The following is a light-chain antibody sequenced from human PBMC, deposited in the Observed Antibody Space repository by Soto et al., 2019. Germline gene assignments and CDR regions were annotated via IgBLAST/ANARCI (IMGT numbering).Light chain of an antibody. J-gene: IGLJ1*01. V-gene: IGLV2-23*02. CDR2: EVS. Sequence: QSALTQPASVSGSPGQSITISCTGTSNDVGSYNLVSWYQQHPGKAPKLMIYEVSKRPSGVSNRFSGSKSGNTASLTISGLQAEDEADYYCCSYAGSYIYVFGTGTKVTV. CDR1: SNDVGSYNL. CDR3: CSYAGSYIYV.